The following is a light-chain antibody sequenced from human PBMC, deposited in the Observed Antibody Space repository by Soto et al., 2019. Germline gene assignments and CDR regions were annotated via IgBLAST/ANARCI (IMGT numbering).Light chain of an antibody. Sequence: DIQMTPSPSSVSASVVDRVTITCRASQGINNWLAWYQQKPGKAPKLLIYAASSLQSGVPSRFSGSGSGTDFTLTISSLQPEDFATYYCQQVNSFRTFGQGTKVDIK. CDR3: QQVNSFRT. CDR2: AAS. J-gene: IGKJ1*01. CDR1: QGINNW. V-gene: IGKV1-12*01.